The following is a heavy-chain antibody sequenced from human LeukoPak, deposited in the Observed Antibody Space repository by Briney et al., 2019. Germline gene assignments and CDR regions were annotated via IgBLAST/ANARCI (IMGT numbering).Heavy chain of an antibody. V-gene: IGHV1-2*02. J-gene: IGHJ5*02. CDR1: GYTFTGYY. CDR3: ARDVSAGGTNWFDH. CDR2: INPNSGGP. Sequence: ASVTVSFKASGYTFTGYYIHWVRQAPGQGLEWMGWINPNSGGPNYAQKFQGRVTMTRDTSISTAYMEMSRLRSDDTAVYYCARDVSAGGTNWFDHWGQGTLVTVSS. D-gene: IGHD3-16*01.